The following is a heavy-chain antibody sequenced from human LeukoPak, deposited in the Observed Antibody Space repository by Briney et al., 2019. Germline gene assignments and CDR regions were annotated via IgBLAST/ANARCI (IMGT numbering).Heavy chain of an antibody. CDR2: MNPNSGNT. CDR1: GYTFTSYD. D-gene: IGHD2-21*02. V-gene: IGHV1-8*01. Sequence: ASVKVSCKASGYTFTSYDINWVRQATGQGLEWMGWMNPNSGNTGYAQKFQGGVTMTRNTSISTAYVELSSLRSEDTAVYYCARADCGGDCYAFDYWGQGTLVTVSS. CDR3: ARADCGGDCYAFDY. J-gene: IGHJ4*02.